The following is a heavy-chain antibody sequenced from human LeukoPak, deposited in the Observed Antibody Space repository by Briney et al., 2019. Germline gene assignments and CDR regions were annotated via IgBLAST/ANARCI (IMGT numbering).Heavy chain of an antibody. CDR2: IIPIFGTA. CDR3: ARTRLQLRPLDY. D-gene: IGHD5-24*01. V-gene: IGHV1-69*13. CDR1: GGTFSSYA. Sequence: ASVKVSCKASGGTFSSYAISWVRQAPGQGLEWMGGIIPIFGTANYAQKFQGRVTITADESTSTAYMELSSLRSEDTAVYYCARTRLQLRPLDYWGQGTLVTVSS. J-gene: IGHJ4*02.